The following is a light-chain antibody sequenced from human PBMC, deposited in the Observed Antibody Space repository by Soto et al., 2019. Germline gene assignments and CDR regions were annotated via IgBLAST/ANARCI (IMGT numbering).Light chain of an antibody. CDR1: RSDVGAYNY. J-gene: IGLJ1*01. CDR2: EVT. V-gene: IGLV2-14*01. Sequence: QSALTQPASVSGSPGRSIAISCTGTRSDVGAYNYVSWYQQHPGKAPKLMISEVTNRPSGVSDRFSGSKSGNTASLTISGLQAEDEADYYCSSFTSRFTFVLGTATKVTV. CDR3: SSFTSRFTFV.